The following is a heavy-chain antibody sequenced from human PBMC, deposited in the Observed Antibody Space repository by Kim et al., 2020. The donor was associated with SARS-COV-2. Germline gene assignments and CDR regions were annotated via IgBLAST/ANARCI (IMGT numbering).Heavy chain of an antibody. CDR2: ISDSVTIT. V-gene: IGHV3-23*01. CDR1: GFTFSSYA. Sequence: GGSLRLSCAASGFTFSSYAMRWVRQAPGKGLEWVSIISDSVTITYHADSVWGRFTISRDNSKNTLYLQMNSLRVEDTAVYYCAKGNWNDRFDYWGQGTLVTVSS. D-gene: IGHD1-1*01. CDR3: AKGNWNDRFDY. J-gene: IGHJ4*02.